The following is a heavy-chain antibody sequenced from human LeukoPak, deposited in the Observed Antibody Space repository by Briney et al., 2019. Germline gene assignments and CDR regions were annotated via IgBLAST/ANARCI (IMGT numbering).Heavy chain of an antibody. CDR3: AIRVGRRLLWFGEFGNYFDY. Sequence: GASVKVSCKVSGYTLTELSMHWVRQAPGKGLEWMGGFDPEDGETIYAQKFQGRVTMTEDTSTDTAYMELSSLRSEDTAVYYCAIRVGRRLLWFGEFGNYFDYWGQGTLVTVSS. D-gene: IGHD3-10*01. V-gene: IGHV1-24*01. CDR2: FDPEDGET. J-gene: IGHJ4*02. CDR1: GYTLTELS.